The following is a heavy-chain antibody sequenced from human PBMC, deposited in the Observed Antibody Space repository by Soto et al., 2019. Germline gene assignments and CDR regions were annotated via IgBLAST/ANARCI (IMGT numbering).Heavy chain of an antibody. D-gene: IGHD5-12*01. CDR3: ATERGSGYDLDS. Sequence: QVPLVQSGAEVKKPGSSVKVSCKASGGSFTSYTVSWVRQAPGQGLEWMGRIIPVIGLASYAQKFQGRVTFTADKSTTTVYMDLTSLTSDDTAVYYCATERGSGYDLDSWGQGTLVTVSS. J-gene: IGHJ4*02. CDR2: IIPVIGLA. CDR1: GGSFTSYT. V-gene: IGHV1-69*08.